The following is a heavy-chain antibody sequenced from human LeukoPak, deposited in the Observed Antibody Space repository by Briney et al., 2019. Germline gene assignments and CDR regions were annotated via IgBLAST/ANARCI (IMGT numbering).Heavy chain of an antibody. Sequence: SETLSLTCAVYGGSFSGYYWSWIRQPPGKGLEWIGEINHSGSTNYNPSLKSRVTISVDTSKNQFSLKLSSVTAADTAVYYCARGKGYSYGYFWFDSWGQGTLVTVSS. J-gene: IGHJ5*01. D-gene: IGHD5-18*01. CDR2: INHSGST. CDR1: GGSFSGYY. CDR3: ARGKGYSYGYFWFDS. V-gene: IGHV4-34*01.